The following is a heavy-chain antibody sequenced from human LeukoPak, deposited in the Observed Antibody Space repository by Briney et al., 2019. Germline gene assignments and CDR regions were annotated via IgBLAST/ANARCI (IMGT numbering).Heavy chain of an antibody. CDR1: GYTFTGYY. Sequence: ASVKVSCKASGYTFTGYYMHWVRQAPGQGLEWMGWINPNSGGTNYAQKFQGRVTMTRDTSISTAYMELSRPRSDDTAVYYCARDGRAGTSLVPAHWFDPWGQGTLVTVSS. D-gene: IGHD1-7*01. V-gene: IGHV1-2*02. J-gene: IGHJ5*02. CDR2: INPNSGGT. CDR3: ARDGRAGTSLVPAHWFDP.